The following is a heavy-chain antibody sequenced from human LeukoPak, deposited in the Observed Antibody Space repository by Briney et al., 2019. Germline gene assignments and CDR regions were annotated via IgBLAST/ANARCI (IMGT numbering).Heavy chain of an antibody. CDR1: GGSVSTSTHY. D-gene: IGHD2-21*01. V-gene: IGHV4-39*01. CDR3: ARSDHSHFVNWFDS. Sequence: SETLSLTCTVSGGSVSTSTHYWGWIRHPPGKGLEWIGSVSNGGSTSYNPPLTSRISISVDTSKNQFSLKLNSVTAADTALYYCARSDHSHFVNWFDSWGQGILVAVSS. CDR2: VSNGGST. J-gene: IGHJ5*01.